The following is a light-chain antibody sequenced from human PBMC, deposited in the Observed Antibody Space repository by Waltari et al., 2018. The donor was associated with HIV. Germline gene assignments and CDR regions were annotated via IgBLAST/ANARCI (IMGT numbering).Light chain of an antibody. CDR1: HDINNN. Sequence: DIRMTQYPSLLPAPMGASVHTTCQATHDINNNLNWYQQKTGQAPKLLFYDASVLETGVSSRFTGSGSGTNFTLTITSPQPEDFATYFCQQYNDLPFTFGPGTKV. CDR2: DAS. J-gene: IGKJ3*01. CDR3: QQYNDLPFT. V-gene: IGKV1-33*01.